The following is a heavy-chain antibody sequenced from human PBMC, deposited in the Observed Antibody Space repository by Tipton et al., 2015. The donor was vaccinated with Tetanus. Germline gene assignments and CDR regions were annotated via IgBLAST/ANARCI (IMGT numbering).Heavy chain of an antibody. J-gene: IGHJ3*01. Sequence: TLSLTCSVSGGSITGNDYFWGWIREAPEQGLEWIGSLFHSGRTHYNPTLRSRVTISGDPAKNHVSLRLTSMTAADTAIYYCARGGRDAYNNPLGAFDVWGRGTTVTVSS. CDR2: LFHSGRT. CDR1: GGSITGNDYF. V-gene: IGHV4-39*02. CDR3: ARGGRDAYNNPLGAFDV. D-gene: IGHD5-24*01.